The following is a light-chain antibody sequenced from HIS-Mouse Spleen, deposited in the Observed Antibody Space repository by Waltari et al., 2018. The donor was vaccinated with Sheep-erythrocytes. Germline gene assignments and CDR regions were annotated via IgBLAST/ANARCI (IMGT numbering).Light chain of an antibody. J-gene: IGKJ1*01. CDR1: QSVLYSSNNKNY. V-gene: IGKV4-1*01. CDR2: WAS. CDR3: MQALQTWT. Sequence: DIVMTQSPDSLAVSLGERATINCKSSQSVLYSSNNKNYLAWYQQKPGQPPKLLIYWASTRESGVPDRFSGSGSGTDFTLKISRVEAEDVGVYYCMQALQTWTFGQGTKVEIK.